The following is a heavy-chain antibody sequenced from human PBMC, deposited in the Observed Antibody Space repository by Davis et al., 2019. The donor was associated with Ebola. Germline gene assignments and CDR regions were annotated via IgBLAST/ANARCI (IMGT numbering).Heavy chain of an antibody. Sequence: PSETLSLTCTVSDASISGHYWNWIRQPPGKGLEWIGSVYYSGYTNYSPSLKSRVTISIDTSKNKFSLRLRSVTAADTAVYYCAERGGSVWGQGTLVTVSS. D-gene: IGHD3-16*01. CDR2: VYYSGYT. V-gene: IGHV4-59*11. J-gene: IGHJ4*02. CDR1: DASISGHY. CDR3: AERGGSV.